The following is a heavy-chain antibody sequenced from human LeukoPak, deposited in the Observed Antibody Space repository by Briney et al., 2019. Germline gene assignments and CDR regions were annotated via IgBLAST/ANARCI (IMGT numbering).Heavy chain of an antibody. D-gene: IGHD3-10*01. J-gene: IGHJ4*02. CDR1: GFTFSDYY. CDR2: VSSDSSHI. V-gene: IGHV3-11*04. Sequence: GGSLRLSCAASGFTFSDYYMSWLRQAPGKGLEWVSYVSSDSSHIYYADSVKGRFTISRDNAKNSLYLQMNSLRTEDTAVYYCAKDSSYYYGSGSYGDYWGQGTLVTVSS. CDR3: AKDSSYYYGSGSYGDY.